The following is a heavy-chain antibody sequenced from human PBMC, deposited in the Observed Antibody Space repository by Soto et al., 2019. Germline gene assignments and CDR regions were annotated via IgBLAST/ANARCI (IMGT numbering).Heavy chain of an antibody. D-gene: IGHD6-6*01. CDR2: ISYDGSNK. CDR3: VRSSSNAFDI. CDR1: GFSFSSYA. V-gene: IGHV3-30-3*01. J-gene: IGHJ3*02. Sequence: QVQLVESGGGVVQPGRSLRLSCAASGFSFSSYAMHWVRQAPGKGLEWVAVISYDGSNKYYADSVKGRFTISRDNSKNTLLLQVNSLRGEDTAVYYCVRSSSNAFDIWGQGTMVSVSS.